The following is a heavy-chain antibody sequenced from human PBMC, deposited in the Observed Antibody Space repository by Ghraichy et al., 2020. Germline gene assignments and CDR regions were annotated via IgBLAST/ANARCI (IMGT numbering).Heavy chain of an antibody. Sequence: GGSLRLSCAASGFNLDDYGMHWVRQAPGKGLEWVSGISWNSGSIGYADSVKGRFTISRDNAKNSLYLQMNSLRPEDTALYYCAKIGCSNDDVCNDYWGQGTLVTVSS. CDR1: GFNLDDYG. CDR2: ISWNSGSI. CDR3: AKIGCSNDDVCNDY. D-gene: IGHD2-8*01. J-gene: IGHJ4*02. V-gene: IGHV3-9*01.